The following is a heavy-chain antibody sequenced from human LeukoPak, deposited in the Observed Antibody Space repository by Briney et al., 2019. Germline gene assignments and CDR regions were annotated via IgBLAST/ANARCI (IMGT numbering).Heavy chain of an antibody. CDR3: ASGGYSSSWYGSGSY. J-gene: IGHJ4*02. Sequence: SSETLSLTCAVYGGSFSGYYWSWIRQPPGKGLEWIGEINHSGSTNYNPSLKSRVTISVDTSKNQFSLKLSSVTAADTAVYYCASGGYSSSWYGSGSYWGQGTLVTVSS. CDR1: GGSFSGYY. V-gene: IGHV4-34*01. D-gene: IGHD6-13*01. CDR2: INHSGST.